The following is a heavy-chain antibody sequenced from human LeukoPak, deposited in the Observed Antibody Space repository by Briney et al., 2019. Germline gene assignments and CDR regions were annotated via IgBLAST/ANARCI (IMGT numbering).Heavy chain of an antibody. D-gene: IGHD5-18*01. CDR1: GFTFSSYA. J-gene: IGHJ4*02. CDR3: AKVLRVLQLWSLDY. CDR2: ISGSGGST. Sequence: GGSLRLSCAASGFTFSSYAMSWVRQAPGKGLEWVSAISGSGGSTYYADSVKGRFTISRDNSKNTLYLQMNSLRAEDTAVYYCAKVLRVLQLWSLDYWGQGTLVTVSS. V-gene: IGHV3-23*01.